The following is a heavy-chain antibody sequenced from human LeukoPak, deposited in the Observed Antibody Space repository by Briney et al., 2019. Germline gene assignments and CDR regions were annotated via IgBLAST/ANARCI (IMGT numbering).Heavy chain of an antibody. V-gene: IGHV3-30-3*01. J-gene: IGHJ4*02. CDR1: GFTFSSYA. D-gene: IGHD6-6*01. CDR2: ISYDGSNK. CDR3: ARGGTSIAARSDY. Sequence: GSLILSCAASGFTFSSYAMHWVRQAPGKGLEWVAVISYDGSNKYYADSVKGRFTISRDNSKNTLYLQMNSLRAEDTAVYHCARGGTSIAARSDYWGQGTLVTVSS.